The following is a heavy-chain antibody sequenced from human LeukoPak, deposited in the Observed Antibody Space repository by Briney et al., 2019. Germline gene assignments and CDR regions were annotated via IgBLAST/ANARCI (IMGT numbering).Heavy chain of an antibody. D-gene: IGHD3-22*01. Sequence: SETLSLTCAVSGESFSGNFWTWIRQSPGKGLEWIGEIDNNGITNYNPSLKSRVTISVDTSKNQFSLKLSSVTAADTAVYYCARGLYYYDSSALRDDAFDIWGQGTMVTVSS. V-gene: IGHV4-34*01. CDR3: ARGLYYYDSSALRDDAFDI. CDR1: GESFSGNF. CDR2: IDNNGIT. J-gene: IGHJ3*02.